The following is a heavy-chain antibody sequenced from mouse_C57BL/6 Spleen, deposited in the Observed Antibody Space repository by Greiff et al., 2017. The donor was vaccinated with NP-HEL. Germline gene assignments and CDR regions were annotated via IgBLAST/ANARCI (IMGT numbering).Heavy chain of an antibody. J-gene: IGHJ3*01. D-gene: IGHD2-3*01. CDR2: IDPSDSET. CDR1: GYTFTSYW. Sequence: QVQLQQPGAELVRPGSSVKLSCKASGYTFTSYWMHWVKQRPIQGLEWIGNIDPSDSETHYNQKFKDKATLTVDKSSSTAYMQLSRLTSEDSAVYYCARESAGYDGYFAWFADWGKGTLVTVSA. V-gene: IGHV1-52*01. CDR3: ARESAGYDGYFAWFAD.